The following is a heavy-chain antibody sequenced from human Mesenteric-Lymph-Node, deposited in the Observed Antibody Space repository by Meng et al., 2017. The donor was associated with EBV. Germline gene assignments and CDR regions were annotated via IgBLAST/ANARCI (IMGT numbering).Heavy chain of an antibody. V-gene: IGHV4-39*07. CDR2: VYYTGNS. CDR3: ARVREDVTTVFDS. CDR1: GVCIGAGSYY. Sequence: LQLQESGPGLVKPSEPLSSTCTVSGVCIGAGSYYWRWIRQAPGKGLEWIGNVYYTGNSYYIQTLKSLVTISVDTSKNHFSLSLSSVTAADTAIDYCARVREDVTTVFDSWGQGTLVTVSS. J-gene: IGHJ4*02. D-gene: IGHD4-17*01.